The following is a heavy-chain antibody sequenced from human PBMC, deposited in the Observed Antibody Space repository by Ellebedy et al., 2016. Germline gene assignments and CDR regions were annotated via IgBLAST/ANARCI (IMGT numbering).Heavy chain of an antibody. J-gene: IGHJ6*02. Sequence: SETLSLXCTVSGGSISSGGYYWSWIRQHPGKGLEWIGYIYYSGSTYYNPSLKSRVTISVDTSKNQFSLKLSSVTAADTAVYYCARDSIVVVTAIRNYYYYYGMDVWGQGTTVTVSS. CDR2: IYYSGST. CDR1: GGSISSGGYY. CDR3: ARDSIVVVTAIRNYYYYYGMDV. D-gene: IGHD2-21*02. V-gene: IGHV4-31*03.